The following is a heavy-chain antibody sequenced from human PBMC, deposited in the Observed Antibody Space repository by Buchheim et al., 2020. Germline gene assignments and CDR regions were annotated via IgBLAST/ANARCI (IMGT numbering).Heavy chain of an antibody. CDR1: GFTFSSYS. J-gene: IGHJ4*02. V-gene: IGHV3-48*02. CDR2: ISSSSTI. D-gene: IGHD3-16*02. Sequence: EVQLVESGGGLVQPGGSLRLSCAASGFTFSSYSMNWVRQAPGKGLEWVSYISSSSTIYYEDSVKGRFTISRDNAKNSLYLQMNSLRDEDTAVYYCARAAADSYVWGSYRYPKAFDYWGQGTL. CDR3: ARAAADSYVWGSYRYPKAFDY.